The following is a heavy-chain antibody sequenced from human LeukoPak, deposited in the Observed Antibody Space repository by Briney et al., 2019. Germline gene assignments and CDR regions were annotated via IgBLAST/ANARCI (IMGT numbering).Heavy chain of an antibody. CDR2: INHSGST. Sequence: SETLSLTCAVYSGSFTGYFWSWIRQPPGKGLEWIGEINHSGSTNYNPSLKSRVTISVDTSKNQFSLKLTSVTAADTAVYYCARYRSYCTSTTCYRDRFDPWGQGTLVTVSS. V-gene: IGHV4-34*01. CDR1: SGSFTGYF. J-gene: IGHJ5*02. CDR3: ARYRSYCTSTTCYRDRFDP. D-gene: IGHD2-2*01.